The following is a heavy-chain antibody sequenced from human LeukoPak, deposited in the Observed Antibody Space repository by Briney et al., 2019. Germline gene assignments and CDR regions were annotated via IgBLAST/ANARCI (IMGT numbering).Heavy chain of an antibody. CDR3: ARIWDYYDSSGYDY. Sequence: SGPTLVNPTQTLTLTCTFSGFSLSTTGMCVSWIRQPPGKALEFLAPTDWDDDKYYSTSLKTRLTISKDTSKNQVVLTMTNMDPVDTATYYCARIWDYYDSSGYDYWGQGTLVTVSS. D-gene: IGHD3-22*01. CDR1: GFSLSTTGMC. CDR2: TDWDDDK. V-gene: IGHV2-70*01. J-gene: IGHJ4*02.